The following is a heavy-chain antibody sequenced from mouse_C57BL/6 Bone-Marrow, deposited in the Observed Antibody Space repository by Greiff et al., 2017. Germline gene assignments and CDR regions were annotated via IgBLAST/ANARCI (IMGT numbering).Heavy chain of an antibody. Sequence: EVKLVESGGDLVKPGGSLKLSCAASGFTFSSYGMSWVRQTPDKRLEWVATISSGGSYTYYPDSVKGRFTLSRDNAKNTLYLQMSSLKSEDTGMYYCASPIYIPTRFAYWGQGTLVTVSA. CDR1: GFTFSSYG. CDR2: ISSGGSYT. V-gene: IGHV5-6*01. J-gene: IGHJ3*01. CDR3: ASPIYIPTRFAY. D-gene: IGHD1-3*01.